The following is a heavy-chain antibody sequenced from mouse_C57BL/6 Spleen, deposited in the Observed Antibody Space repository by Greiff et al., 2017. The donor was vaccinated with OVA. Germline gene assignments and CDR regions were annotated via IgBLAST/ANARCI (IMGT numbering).Heavy chain of an antibody. D-gene: IGHD1-1*01. V-gene: IGHV1-54*01. CDR3: ARDGTTVVATFSSYWYFDV. CDR2: INPGSGGT. Sequence: QVQLQQPGAELVKPGASVKLSCKASGYAFTNYLIEWVKQRPGQGLEWIGVINPGSGGTNYNEKFKGKATLTADKSSSTAYMQLSSLTSEDSAVYFCARDGTTVVATFSSYWYFDVWGTGTTVTVSS. CDR1: GYAFTNYL. J-gene: IGHJ1*03.